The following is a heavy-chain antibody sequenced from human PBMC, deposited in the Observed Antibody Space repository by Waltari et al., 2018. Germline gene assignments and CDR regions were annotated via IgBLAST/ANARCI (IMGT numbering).Heavy chain of an antibody. CDR3: ARALIAAAGDDAFDI. D-gene: IGHD6-13*01. CDR1: GGSFRGYY. Sequence: QVQLQQWGAGLLKPSETLSLTCAVSGGSFRGYYCSWIRQPPGKGLEWIGEINHSGSTNYNPSLKSRVTISVDTSKNQFSLKLSSVTAADTAVYYCARALIAAAGDDAFDIWGQGTMVTVSS. V-gene: IGHV4-34*01. CDR2: INHSGST. J-gene: IGHJ3*02.